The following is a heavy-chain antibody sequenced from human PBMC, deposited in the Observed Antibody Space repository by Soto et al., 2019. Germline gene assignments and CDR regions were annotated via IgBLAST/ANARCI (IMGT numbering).Heavy chain of an antibody. V-gene: IGHV3-23*01. CDR3: AKDGPYYYDSSGYYYGFDY. D-gene: IGHD3-22*01. J-gene: IGHJ4*02. CDR1: GFTFSSYA. CDR2: ISGSGGST. Sequence: GGSLRLSCAASGFTFSSYAMSWVRQAPGKGLEWVSAISGSGGSTYYADSVKGRFTISRDNSKNTLYLQMNSLRAEDTAVYYCAKDGPYYYDSSGYYYGFDYWGQGTLVTVSS.